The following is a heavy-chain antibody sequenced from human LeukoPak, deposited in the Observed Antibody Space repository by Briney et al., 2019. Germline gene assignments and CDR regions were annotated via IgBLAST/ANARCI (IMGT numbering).Heavy chain of an antibody. Sequence: GGSLRLSCAASGFTFSSYAMHWVRQAPGKGLEYVSAISSNGGSTYYANSVKGRFAISRDNSKNTLYLQMNSLRAEDTAVYYCVQEGPRGLAFDIWGQGTKVTVSS. V-gene: IGHV3-64*01. CDR1: GFTFSSYA. CDR3: VQEGPRGLAFDI. J-gene: IGHJ3*02. CDR2: ISSNGGST.